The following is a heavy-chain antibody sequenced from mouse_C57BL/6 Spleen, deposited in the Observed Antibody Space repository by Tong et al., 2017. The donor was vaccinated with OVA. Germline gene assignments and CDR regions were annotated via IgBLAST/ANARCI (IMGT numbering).Heavy chain of an antibody. V-gene: IGHV5-4*01. Sequence: EVQLQESGGGLVKPGGSLKLSCAASGFTFSSYAMSWVRQTPEKRLEWVATISDGGSYTYYPDNVKGRFTISRDNAKNNLYLQMSHLKSEDTAMYYCARDGNYGNYFDYWGQGTTLTVSS. CDR1: GFTFSSYA. D-gene: IGHD2-1*01. CDR3: ARDGNYGNYFDY. CDR2: ISDGGSYT. J-gene: IGHJ2*01.